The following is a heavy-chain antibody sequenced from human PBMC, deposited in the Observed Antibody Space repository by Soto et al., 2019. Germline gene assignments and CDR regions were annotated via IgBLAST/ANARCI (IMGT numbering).Heavy chain of an antibody. Sequence: GGSLRLSCAASGFTFSSYSMNWVRQAPGKGLEWVSSISSSSSYIYYADSVKGRFTISRDNAKNSLYLQMNSLRAEDTAVYYCAREDAGAIRSGDAFDIWGQGTMVTVSS. D-gene: IGHD1-26*01. CDR2: ISSSSSYI. CDR3: AREDAGAIRSGDAFDI. J-gene: IGHJ3*02. V-gene: IGHV3-21*01. CDR1: GFTFSSYS.